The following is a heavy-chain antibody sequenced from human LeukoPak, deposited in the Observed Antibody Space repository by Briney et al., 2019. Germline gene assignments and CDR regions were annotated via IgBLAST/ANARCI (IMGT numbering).Heavy chain of an antibody. CDR3: AGFHDSSGYYWGNWFDP. CDR2: INHSGST. V-gene: IGHV4-34*01. J-gene: IGHJ5*02. Sequence: PSETLSLTCAVYGGSFSGYYWSWIRQPPGKGLEWIGEINHSGSTNYNPSLKSRVTISVDTSKNQFSLKLGSVTAADTAVYYCAGFHDSSGYYWGNWFDPWGQGTLVTVSS. CDR1: GGSFSGYY. D-gene: IGHD3-22*01.